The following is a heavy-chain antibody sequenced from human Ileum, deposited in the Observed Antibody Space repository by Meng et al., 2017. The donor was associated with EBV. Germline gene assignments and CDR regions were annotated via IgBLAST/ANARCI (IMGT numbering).Heavy chain of an antibody. CDR3: AAHIGNNYGPYDY. CDR1: RGSISSSPW. J-gene: IGHJ4*02. V-gene: IGHV4-4*02. D-gene: IGHD5-18*01. CDR2: IFHSGST. Sequence: QLRWQRSAPGLVKPSATRSLTGGVSRGSISSSPWWSWVRQPPGKGLEWIGEIFHSGSTNYNPSLKSRVTVSVDKSKNQFSLNLNSVTAADTALYYCAAHIGNNYGPYDYWGQGTLVTVSS.